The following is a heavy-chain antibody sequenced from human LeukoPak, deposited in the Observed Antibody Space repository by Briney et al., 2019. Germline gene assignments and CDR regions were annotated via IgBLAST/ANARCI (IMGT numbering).Heavy chain of an antibody. CDR2: ISGSGDST. D-gene: IGHD6-19*01. CDR1: GFTFSNYA. Sequence: GGSLRLSCAASGFTFSNYAINWVRQAPGKGLEWVSAISGSGDSTYYADSVKGRFTISRDNSKNTLYLQMNSLRAEDTAVYYCAKDPSSGWYYWGQGTLVTVPS. V-gene: IGHV3-23*01. J-gene: IGHJ4*02. CDR3: AKDPSSGWYY.